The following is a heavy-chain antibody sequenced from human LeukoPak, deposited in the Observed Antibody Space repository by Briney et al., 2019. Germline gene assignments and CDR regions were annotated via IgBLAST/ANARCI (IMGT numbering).Heavy chain of an antibody. CDR1: GFTFSSYG. CDR3: AKWGKRGYSYGSVY. J-gene: IGHJ4*02. V-gene: IGHV3-30*18. Sequence: GGSLRLSCAASGFTFSSYGMHWVRQAPGKGLEWVAVISYDGSNKYYADSVKGRFTISRDNSKNTLYLQMNSLRAEDTAVYYCAKWGKRGYSYGSVYWGQGTLVTVSS. D-gene: IGHD5-18*01. CDR2: ISYDGSNK.